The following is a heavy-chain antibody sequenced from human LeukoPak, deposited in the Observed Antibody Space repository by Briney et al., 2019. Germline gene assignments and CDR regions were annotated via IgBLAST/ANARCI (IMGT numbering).Heavy chain of an antibody. CDR1: GFTFSSYG. CDR2: ISYDGSNK. CDR3: ARPQSLWFGSPTVN. Sequence: GGSLRLSCAASGFTFSSYGMHWVRQAPGKGLEWVAVISYDGSNKYYADSVKGRFTISRDNSKNTLYLQMNSLRAEDTAVYYCARPQSLWFGSPTVNWGQGTLVTVSS. J-gene: IGHJ4*02. D-gene: IGHD3-10*01. V-gene: IGHV3-30*03.